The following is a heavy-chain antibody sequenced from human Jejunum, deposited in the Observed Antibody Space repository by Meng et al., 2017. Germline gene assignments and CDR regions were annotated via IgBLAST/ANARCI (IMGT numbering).Heavy chain of an antibody. CDR3: VRNYFDSSDYIYFFDY. J-gene: IGHJ4*01. V-gene: IGHV4-39*07. D-gene: IGHD3-22*01. CDR2: IYYTGVT. Sequence: SETLSLTCTVSGASIGSSRYYWGWVRPPPGKGLEWIGGIYYTGVTYYNPSLRTRVTMSIDTSESHFSLKLTSVTAADTAVYFCVRNYFDSSDYIYFFDYWGQGTLVTVSS. CDR1: GASIGSSRYY.